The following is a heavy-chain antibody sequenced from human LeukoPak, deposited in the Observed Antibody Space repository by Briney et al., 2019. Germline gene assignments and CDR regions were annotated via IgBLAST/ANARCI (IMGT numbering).Heavy chain of an antibody. CDR3: AKVTYGSGTYGAFDY. CDR2: IRGTGTST. CDR1: GFTVSSNY. D-gene: IGHD3-10*01. J-gene: IGHJ4*02. V-gene: IGHV3-23*01. Sequence: GGSLRLSCAASGFTVSSNYMSWVRQAPGKGLEWVSAIRGTGTSTYYADSVKGRFTISRDNSKNTLYLQMNSLRAEDTAVYYCAKVTYGSGTYGAFDYWGQGTLVTVSS.